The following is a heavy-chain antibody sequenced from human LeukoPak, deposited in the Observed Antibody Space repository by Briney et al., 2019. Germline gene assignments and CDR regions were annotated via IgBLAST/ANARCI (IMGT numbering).Heavy chain of an antibody. Sequence: ASVKVSCKASGYTFTNYGISWVRQAPGQGLEWMGWISAYNGNTNYAQKLQGRVTMTTDTSTSTAYMELRSLRSDDTAVYYCAREPARITMVRGVRKETYYFDYWGQGTLVTVSS. D-gene: IGHD3-10*01. CDR2: ISAYNGNT. V-gene: IGHV1-18*01. CDR3: AREPARITMVRGVRKETYYFDY. J-gene: IGHJ4*02. CDR1: GYTFTNYG.